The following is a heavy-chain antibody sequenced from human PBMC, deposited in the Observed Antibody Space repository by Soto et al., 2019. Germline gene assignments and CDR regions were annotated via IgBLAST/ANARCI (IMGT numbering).Heavy chain of an antibody. D-gene: IGHD3-9*01. CDR1: GYSFTSYW. CDR3: ARHRDDILTGYRYFDY. CDR2: VDPRDSDT. V-gene: IGHV5-10-1*01. Sequence: PGGSLKIACKGSGYSFTSYWINWVRQMPGHGLEWMGRVDPRDSDTNYSPSFQGHVSISADKSITTAYLQWSSLKASDTAMYYCARHRDDILTGYRYFDYWGQGTLVTVSS. J-gene: IGHJ4*02.